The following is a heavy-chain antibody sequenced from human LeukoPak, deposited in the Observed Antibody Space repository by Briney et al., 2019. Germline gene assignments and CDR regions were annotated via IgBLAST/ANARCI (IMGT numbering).Heavy chain of an antibody. CDR3: ARGPTYGDYYNWFDP. J-gene: IGHJ5*02. CDR1: GYIFTSYD. V-gene: IGHV1-8*01. D-gene: IGHD4-17*01. Sequence: ASVKVSCRASGYIFTSYDINWVRQATGQGPEWMGWMNPNSGNTGYAQKFQGSVTMTRNTSISTAYMELSSLRSEDTAVYYCARGPTYGDYYNWFDPWGQGTLVTVSS. CDR2: MNPNSGNT.